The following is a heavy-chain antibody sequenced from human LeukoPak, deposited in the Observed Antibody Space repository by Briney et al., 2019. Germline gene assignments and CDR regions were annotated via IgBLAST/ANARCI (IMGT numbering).Heavy chain of an antibody. CDR3: ARHFNMVRGVITPYNWFDP. CDR2: ITPIFGTA. V-gene: IGHV1-69*05. D-gene: IGHD3-10*01. Sequence: SVKVSCKASGGTFSSYAISWVRQAPGQGLEWMGGITPIFGTANYAQKFQGRVTITTDESTSTAYMELSSLRSEDTAVYYCARHFNMVRGVITPYNWFDPWGQGTLVTVSS. J-gene: IGHJ5*02. CDR1: GGTFSSYA.